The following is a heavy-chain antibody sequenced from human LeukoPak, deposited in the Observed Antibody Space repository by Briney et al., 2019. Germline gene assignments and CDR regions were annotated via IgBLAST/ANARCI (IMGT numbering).Heavy chain of an antibody. D-gene: IGHD4-23*01. Sequence: ASVKVSCKAFGYTFTSYYMHWVRQAPGQGLEWMGIINPSGGSTSYAQKFQGRVIMTRDMSTSTVYMELSSLRSEDTAVYYCARDSHDYGGNDFDYWGQGTLVTVSS. CDR1: GYTFTSYY. V-gene: IGHV1-46*01. CDR3: ARDSHDYGGNDFDY. J-gene: IGHJ4*02. CDR2: INPSGGST.